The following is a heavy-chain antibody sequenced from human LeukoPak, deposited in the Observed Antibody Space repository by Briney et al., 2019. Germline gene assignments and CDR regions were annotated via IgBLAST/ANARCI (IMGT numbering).Heavy chain of an antibody. CDR1: GFTFTSYW. V-gene: IGHV3-7*01. Sequence: GGSRRLSCVASGFTFTSYWMSWVRQAPGKGLEWVANIKQDGSEKYYLDSLEGRFTISRDNAKNSVYLQINRLRAEDTAVYYCARRGTIAVPVFWFDPWGQGTLVIVSS. CDR3: ARRGTIAVPVFWFDP. D-gene: IGHD6-19*01. J-gene: IGHJ5*02. CDR2: IKQDGSEK.